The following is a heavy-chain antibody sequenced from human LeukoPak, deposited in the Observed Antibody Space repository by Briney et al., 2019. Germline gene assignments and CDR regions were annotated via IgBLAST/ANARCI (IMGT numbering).Heavy chain of an antibody. D-gene: IGHD4-23*01. CDR3: ARDGRPYGGNLDNAFDI. CDR1: GGSISSYY. V-gene: IGHV4-59*01. J-gene: IGHJ3*02. Sequence: SETLSLTCTVSGGSISSYYWSWIRQPPGKGLEWIGYIYYSGSTNYNPSLKSRVTISVDTSKNQFSLKLSSVTAADTAVYYCARDGRPYGGNLDNAFDIWGQGTMVTVSS. CDR2: IYYSGST.